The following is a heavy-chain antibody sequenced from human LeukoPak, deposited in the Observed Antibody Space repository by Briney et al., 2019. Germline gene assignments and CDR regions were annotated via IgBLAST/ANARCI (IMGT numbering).Heavy chain of an antibody. CDR2: ISAYNGNT. J-gene: IGHJ6*02. CDR3: ARSCGGDCYTPLLRYGMDV. Sequence: VASVKVSCKASGYTFTSYGISWVRQAPGQGLEWMGWISAYNGNTNYAQKLQGRVTMTTDTSTSTAYMELRSLRSDDTAVYYCARSCGGDCYTPLLRYGMDVWGQGTTVTVSS. D-gene: IGHD2-21*02. CDR1: GYTFTSYG. V-gene: IGHV1-18*01.